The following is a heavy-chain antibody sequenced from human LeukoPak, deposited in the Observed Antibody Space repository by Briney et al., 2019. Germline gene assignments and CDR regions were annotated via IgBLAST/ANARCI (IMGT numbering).Heavy chain of an antibody. D-gene: IGHD3-3*01. CDR3: ARSYYDFWSGYYNWFDP. V-gene: IGHV4-59*08. CDR1: GGSISSYY. Sequence: SETLSLTCTVSGGSISSYYWSWIRQPPGKGLEWIGYIYYSGSTNYNPSLKSRVTISVDTSKNQFSLKLSSVTAADTAVYYCARSYYDFWSGYYNWFDPWGQGTLVTVSS. CDR2: IYYSGST. J-gene: IGHJ5*02.